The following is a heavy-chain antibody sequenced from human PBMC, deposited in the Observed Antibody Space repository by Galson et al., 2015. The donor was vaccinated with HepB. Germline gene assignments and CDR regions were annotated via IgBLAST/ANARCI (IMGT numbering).Heavy chain of an antibody. V-gene: IGHV3-23*01. J-gene: IGHJ4*02. CDR3: VKGADSNDDRYDY. Sequence: SLRLSCAASGFIFRNYAMTWVRQAPGTGLEWVSGLSDTGVNTYYADAVKDRFTISRDNPKKMLYLHMSGLRVEDTATYFCVKGADSNDDRYDYWGQGTLVTVSS. D-gene: IGHD1-1*01. CDR1: GFIFRNYA. CDR2: LSDTGVNT.